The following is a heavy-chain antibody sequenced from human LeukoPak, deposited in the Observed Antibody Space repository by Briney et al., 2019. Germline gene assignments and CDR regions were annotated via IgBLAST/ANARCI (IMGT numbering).Heavy chain of an antibody. Sequence: GGSLRLSCAASGFTFSSYWMNWVPQAPGKGLEWVANIKQDGSQKYYVDSVKGRFTISRDNAKNSLYLQMTSLRAEDTAVYYCAGDAGGDSYGDYWGQGTLVTVSS. CDR2: IKQDGSQK. D-gene: IGHD5-18*01. CDR3: AGDAGGDSYGDY. J-gene: IGHJ4*02. V-gene: IGHV3-7*01. CDR1: GFTFSSYW.